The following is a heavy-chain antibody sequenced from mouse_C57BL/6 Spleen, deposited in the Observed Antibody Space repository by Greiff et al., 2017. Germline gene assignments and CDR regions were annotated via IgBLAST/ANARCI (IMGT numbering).Heavy chain of an antibody. CDR1: GFSLTSYG. J-gene: IGHJ1*03. V-gene: IGHV2-2*01. Sequence: VKVVESGPGLVQPSQSLSITCTVSGFSLTSYGVHWVRQSPGKGLEWLGVIWSGGSTDYNAAFISRLSISKDNSKSQVFFKMNSLQADDTAIYYCAPHYDYDWYFDVWGTGTTVTVSS. CDR2: IWSGGST. CDR3: APHYDYDWYFDV. D-gene: IGHD2-4*01.